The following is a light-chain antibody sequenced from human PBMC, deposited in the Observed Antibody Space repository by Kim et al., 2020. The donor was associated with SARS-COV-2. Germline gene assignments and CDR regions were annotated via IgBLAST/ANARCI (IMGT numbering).Light chain of an antibody. CDR2: DVT. CDR3: SSSTPNTTPL. Sequence: QSALTQPASVSGSPGQSVAISCTGTSSDVGGYNFVSWFQQHPGKAPKLVIYDVTKRPSGVSNRFSGSKSGNTASLTISGLQAEDEADYYYSSSTPNTTPLFGGGTQLTVL. J-gene: IGLJ2*01. CDR1: SSDVGGYNF. V-gene: IGLV2-14*03.